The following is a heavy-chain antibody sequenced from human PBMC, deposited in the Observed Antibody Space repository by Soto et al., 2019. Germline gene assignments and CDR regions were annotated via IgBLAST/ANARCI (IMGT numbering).Heavy chain of an antibody. CDR3: ARDLQLERSQTMEYYYYGMDV. CDR1: GFTFSSYD. D-gene: IGHD1-1*01. Sequence: QAGGSLRLSXAASGFTFSSYDMHWVRQATGKGLEWVSAIGTAGDTYYPGSVKGRFTISRENAKNSLYLQMNSLRAGDTAVYYCARDLQLERSQTMEYYYYGMDVWAKGPRSPSP. V-gene: IGHV3-13*01. J-gene: IGHJ6*02. CDR2: IGTAGDT.